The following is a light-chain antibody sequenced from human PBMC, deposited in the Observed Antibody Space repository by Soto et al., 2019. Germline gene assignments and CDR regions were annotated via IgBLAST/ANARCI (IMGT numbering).Light chain of an antibody. Sequence: QSVLTQPPSASETPGQRVTISCSGSNSNIGSNAVNWYQQLPGTAPKLLIYSNNQRPSGDPDRFSGSKSGTSASLAISGLQSEDEADYYCAAWDDTLNGVLFGGGTKLTVL. CDR3: AAWDDTLNGVL. CDR1: NSNIGSNA. V-gene: IGLV1-44*01. CDR2: SNN. J-gene: IGLJ2*01.